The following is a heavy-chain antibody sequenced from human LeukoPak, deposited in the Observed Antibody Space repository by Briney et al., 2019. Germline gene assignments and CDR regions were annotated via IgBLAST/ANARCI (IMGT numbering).Heavy chain of an antibody. V-gene: IGHV3-30*18. D-gene: IGHD6-13*01. CDR3: AKDLGQLGYYYYYYGMDV. Sequence: GGSLRLSCAASGFTFSSYGMHWVRQAPGKGLEWVAVISYDGSNKYYADSVKGRFTISRDNSKNTLYLQMNSLRAEDTAVYYCAKDLGQLGYYYYYYGMDVWGQGTTVTVSS. J-gene: IGHJ6*02. CDR1: GFTFSSYG. CDR2: ISYDGSNK.